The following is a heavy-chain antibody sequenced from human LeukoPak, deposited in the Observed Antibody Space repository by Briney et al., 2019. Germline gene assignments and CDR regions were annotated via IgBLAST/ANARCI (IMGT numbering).Heavy chain of an antibody. D-gene: IGHD3-10*01. J-gene: IGHJ5*02. CDR2: ISSSGSTI. Sequence: GGALRHSCAASGFTFSDYYMSWIRQAPGKGLEWVSYISSSGSTIYYADSVKGRFTISRDNAKNSLYLQMNSLRAEDTAVYYCARDPNGSGSYYSDWFDPWGQGTLVTVSS. V-gene: IGHV3-11*01. CDR3: ARDPNGSGSYYSDWFDP. CDR1: GFTFSDYY.